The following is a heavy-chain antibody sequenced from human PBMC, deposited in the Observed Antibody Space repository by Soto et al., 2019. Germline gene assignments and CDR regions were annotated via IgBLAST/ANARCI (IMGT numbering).Heavy chain of an antibody. D-gene: IGHD3-10*01. CDR1: GGTFSSYT. CDR3: ARDVSYYGSGSYYKRYNWFDP. CDR2: IIPIPGIA. V-gene: IGHV1-69*08. J-gene: IGHJ5*02. Sequence: QVQLVQSGAEVKKPGSSVKVSCKASGGTFSSYTISWVRQAPGQGLEWMGRIIPIPGIANYAQTFQGRVTITEDKSTSTAYMELSSLRSEDTAVYYCARDVSYYGSGSYYKRYNWFDPWGQGTLVTVSS.